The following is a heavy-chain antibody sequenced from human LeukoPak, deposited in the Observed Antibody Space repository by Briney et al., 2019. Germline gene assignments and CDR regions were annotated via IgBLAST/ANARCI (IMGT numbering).Heavy chain of an antibody. CDR2: IYYTGNT. Sequence: SETLSLTCSVSGDSIIGYYWGWIRQPSGKGLEWIGNIYYTGNTYYNSSLKSRVTISLDTSKNQFSLKLSSVTAADTAVYYCAGAIFGVVTHYWYLDLWGRGTLVTVSS. V-gene: IGHV4-39*07. D-gene: IGHD3-3*01. J-gene: IGHJ2*01. CDR3: AGAIFGVVTHYWYLDL. CDR1: GDSIIGYY.